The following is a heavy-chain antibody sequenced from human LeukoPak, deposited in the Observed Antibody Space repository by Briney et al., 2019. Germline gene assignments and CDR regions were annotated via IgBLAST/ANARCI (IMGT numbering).Heavy chain of an antibody. V-gene: IGHV3-66*01. J-gene: IGHJ2*01. CDR3: ARDYFSRAALLGYFDL. CDR2: IYSGGTT. Sequence: GGSLRLSCAASGFTVSSDYMSWVRQAPGKGLEWVSVIYSGGTTHYADSVKGRFTISRDNSKNTLYLQMNSLRAEDTAVYYCARDYFSRAALLGYFDLWGRGTLVTVSS. CDR1: GFTVSSDY. D-gene: IGHD2-15*01.